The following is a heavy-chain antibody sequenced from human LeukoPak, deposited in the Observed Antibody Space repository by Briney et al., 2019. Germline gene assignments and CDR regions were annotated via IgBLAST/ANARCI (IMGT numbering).Heavy chain of an antibody. D-gene: IGHD6-13*01. Sequence: ASVKVSCKASGYILTSYYMHWVRQAPGQGLEWMGIINPSSGSTSYAQKFQGRVTMTRDTSTSTVYMELSSLRSEDTAMYYCARRDGSSFDYWGQGTLVTVSS. CDR2: INPSSGST. CDR3: ARRDGSSFDY. CDR1: GYILTSYY. J-gene: IGHJ4*02. V-gene: IGHV1-46*01.